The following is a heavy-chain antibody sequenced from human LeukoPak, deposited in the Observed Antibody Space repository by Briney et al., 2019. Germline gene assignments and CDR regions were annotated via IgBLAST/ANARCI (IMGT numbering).Heavy chain of an antibody. CDR2: IYYSGST. CDR3: ARRFDSTLSQYYYMDV. V-gene: IGHV4-59*08. J-gene: IGHJ6*03. CDR1: GGSISSYY. D-gene: IGHD3-22*01. Sequence: PSETLSLTCTVSGGSISSYYWSWIRQPPGKGLEWIGHIYYSGSTNYNPSLKSRVTISVDTSKNQFSLKLSSVTAADTAVYYCARRFDSTLSQYYYMDVWGKGTTVTVSS.